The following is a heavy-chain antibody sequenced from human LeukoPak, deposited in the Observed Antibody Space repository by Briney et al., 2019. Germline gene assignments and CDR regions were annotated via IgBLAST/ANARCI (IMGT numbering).Heavy chain of an antibody. V-gene: IGHV3-21*01. CDR1: GFTFSSYS. D-gene: IGHD6-19*01. CDR3: ARDQEQWLVGYGMDV. Sequence: PGGSLRLSCAASGFTFSSYSMNWVRQAPGKGLEWVSSISSSSSYIYYADSVKGRFTISRDNAKNSLYLQMNSLRAEDTAVYYCARDQEQWLVGYGMDVWGQGTTVTVSS. CDR2: ISSSSSYI. J-gene: IGHJ6*02.